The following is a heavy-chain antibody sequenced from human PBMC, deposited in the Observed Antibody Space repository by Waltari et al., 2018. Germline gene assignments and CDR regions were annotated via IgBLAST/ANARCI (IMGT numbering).Heavy chain of an antibody. J-gene: IGHJ4*02. V-gene: IGHV3-74*01. CDR3: ARGLGDY. CDR2: INSDGSLI. Sequence: EVQLVESGGGLVQLGGSLRLSCAASGFTFSSYWLHWVRQVPGKGLVWVSRINSDGSLISYADSVKGRFTISRDNAKNTLYLQTNSLRGEDTAVYYCARGLGDYWGQGTLVTVSS. CDR1: GFTFSSYW. D-gene: IGHD3-16*01.